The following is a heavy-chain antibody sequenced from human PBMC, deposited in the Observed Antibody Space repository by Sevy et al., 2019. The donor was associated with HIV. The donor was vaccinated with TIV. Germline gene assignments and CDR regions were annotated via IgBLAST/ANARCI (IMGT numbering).Heavy chain of an antibody. CDR2: IKQDGSVQ. D-gene: IGHD3-22*01. V-gene: IGHV3-7*04. CDR1: GFTFSSYW. J-gene: IGHJ4*02. CDR3: ARALYYYDESDYPLGY. Sequence: GGSLRLSCAASGFTFSSYWMIWVRQAPGKGLEWVANIKQDGSVQYYVDSVKGRFTISRDNAKNSLYLQMNSLRAEDTAVYYCARALYYYDESDYPLGYWGQGTLVIVSS.